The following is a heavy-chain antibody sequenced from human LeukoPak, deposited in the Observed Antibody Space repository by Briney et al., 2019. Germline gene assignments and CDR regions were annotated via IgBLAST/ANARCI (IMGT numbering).Heavy chain of an antibody. D-gene: IGHD5-24*01. CDR2: ISSSGGTI. Sequence: PGGSLRLSCVASGFTFSSYEMNWVRQAPGKGLEWVSYISSSGGTIYYADSVKGRFTISRDNAKNSLYLQMNSLRAEDTAVYYCARDGVVMADAFDIWGQGTMVTVSS. CDR1: GFTFSSYE. J-gene: IGHJ3*02. V-gene: IGHV3-48*03. CDR3: ARDGVVMADAFDI.